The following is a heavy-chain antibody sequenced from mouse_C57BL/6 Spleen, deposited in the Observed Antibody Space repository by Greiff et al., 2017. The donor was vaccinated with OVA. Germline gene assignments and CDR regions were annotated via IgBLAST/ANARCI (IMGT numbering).Heavy chain of an antibody. Sequence: VKLQQPGAELVKPGASVKLSCKASGYTFTSYWMHWVKQRPGQGLEWIGMIHPNSGSTNYNEKFKSKATLTVDKSSSTAYMQLSSLTSEDSAVYYCARTHDGYAMDYWGQGTSVTVSS. V-gene: IGHV1-64*01. CDR1: GYTFTSYW. J-gene: IGHJ4*01. D-gene: IGHD2-12*01. CDR2: IHPNSGST. CDR3: ARTHDGYAMDY.